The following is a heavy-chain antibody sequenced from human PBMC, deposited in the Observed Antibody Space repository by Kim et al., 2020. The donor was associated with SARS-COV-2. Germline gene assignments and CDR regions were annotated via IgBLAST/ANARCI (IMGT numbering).Heavy chain of an antibody. D-gene: IGHD3-10*01. Sequence: GGSLRLSCAASGFTFSSYSMNWVRQAPGKGLEWVSYISSSSSTIYYADSVKGRFTISRDNAKNSLYLQMNSLRDEDTAVYYCAKSPLWFGELLGGSRPYYYYYGMDVWGQGTTVTVSS. CDR2: ISSSSSTI. J-gene: IGHJ6*02. CDR3: AKSPLWFGELLGGSRPYYYYYGMDV. CDR1: GFTFSSYS. V-gene: IGHV3-48*02.